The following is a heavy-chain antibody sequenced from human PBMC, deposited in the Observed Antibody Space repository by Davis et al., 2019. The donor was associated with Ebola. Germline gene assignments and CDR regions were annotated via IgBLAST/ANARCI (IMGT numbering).Heavy chain of an antibody. V-gene: IGHV1-46*01. D-gene: IGHD3-10*01. CDR1: GYTFTSYY. Sequence: ASVKVSCKASGYTFTSYYMHWVRQAPGQGLEWMGIINPSGGSTTYAQKFQGRVTMTRDTSTKIVYMELRSLRSEDTAVYYCARDDRKITMVQDPWGWFDPWGQGTLVTVSS. CDR3: ARDDRKITMVQDPWGWFDP. J-gene: IGHJ5*02. CDR2: INPSGGST.